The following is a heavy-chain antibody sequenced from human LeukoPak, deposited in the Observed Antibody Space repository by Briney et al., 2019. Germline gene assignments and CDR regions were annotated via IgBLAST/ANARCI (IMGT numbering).Heavy chain of an antibody. Sequence: GGSLRLSCAASGFTFSSYAMHWVRQAPGKGLEWVAVISYDGSNKYYADSVKGRFTISRDNSKNTLYLQMNSLRAEDTAVYYCARDPQVGATTMYYLDYWGQGTLVTVSS. CDR1: GFTFSSYA. J-gene: IGHJ4*02. CDR3: ARDPQVGATTMYYLDY. CDR2: ISYDGSNK. V-gene: IGHV3-30*01. D-gene: IGHD1-26*01.